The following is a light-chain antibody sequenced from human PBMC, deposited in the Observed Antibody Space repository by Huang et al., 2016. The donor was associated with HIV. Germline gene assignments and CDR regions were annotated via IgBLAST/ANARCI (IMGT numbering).Light chain of an antibody. CDR1: QGINNS. Sequence: DIQMTQSPSSLSAFVGDRVTITCRASQGINNSLAWYQQKSGRAPKLLVDVASRLESVVPSMFSGSGSVTDYTLTIDSLRPEDFATYYCQQYYITPVTFGQGTKVEIK. V-gene: IGKV1-NL1*01. J-gene: IGKJ1*01. CDR2: VAS. CDR3: QQYYITPVT.